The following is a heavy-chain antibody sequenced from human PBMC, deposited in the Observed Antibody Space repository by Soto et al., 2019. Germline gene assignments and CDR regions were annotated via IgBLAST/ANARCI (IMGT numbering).Heavy chain of an antibody. CDR3: ARRVRRDSSGYYYGPVSTGYFDL. CDR1: GGSISSSSYY. V-gene: IGHV4-39*01. J-gene: IGHJ2*01. Sequence: QLQLQESGPGLVKPSETLSLTCTVSGGSISSSSYYWGWIRQPPGKGLEWIGSIYYSGSTYYNPSLKSRVTISVDTSKNQFSLKLSSVTAADTAVYYCARRVRRDSSGYYYGPVSTGYFDLWGRGTLVTVSS. CDR2: IYYSGST. D-gene: IGHD3-22*01.